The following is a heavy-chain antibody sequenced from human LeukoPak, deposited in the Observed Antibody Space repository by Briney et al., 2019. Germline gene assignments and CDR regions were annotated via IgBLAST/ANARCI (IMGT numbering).Heavy chain of an antibody. CDR3: ARASSTSAFSGMDV. J-gene: IGHJ6*04. CDR2: IYSGGST. Sequence: GGSLRLSCAASGFTVSSNYMSWVRQAPGKGLEWVSVIYSGGSTYYADSEKGRFTISRDNSKNTLYLQMNSLRAEDTAVYYCARASSTSAFSGMDVWGKGTTVTVSS. V-gene: IGHV3-53*01. CDR1: GFTVSSNY. D-gene: IGHD2-2*01.